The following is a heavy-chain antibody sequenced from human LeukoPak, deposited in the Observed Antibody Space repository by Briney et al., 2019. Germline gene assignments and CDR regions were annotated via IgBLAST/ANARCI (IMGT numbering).Heavy chain of an antibody. D-gene: IGHD2-15*01. J-gene: IGHJ4*02. V-gene: IGHV1-24*01. CDR2: FDPEDGET. Sequence: ASVKVSCKASGGTFSSYAISWVRQAPGQGLEWMGGFDPEDGETIYAQKFQGRVTMTEDTSTDTAYMELSSLRSEDTAVYYCATDLANCSGGSCYGLDYWGQGTLVTVSS. CDR1: GGTFSSYA. CDR3: ATDLANCSGGSCYGLDY.